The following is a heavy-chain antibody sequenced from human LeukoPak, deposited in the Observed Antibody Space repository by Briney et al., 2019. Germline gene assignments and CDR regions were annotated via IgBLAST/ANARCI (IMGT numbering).Heavy chain of an antibody. CDR3: ARDSCSGGSCYPEDY. CDR2: IIPILGIA. Sequence: ASVKVSCKASGGTFSSYAISWVRQAPEQGLEWMGRIIPILGIANYAQKFQGRVTITADKSTSTAYMELSSLRSEDTAVYYCARDSCSGGSCYPEDYWGQGTLVTVSS. J-gene: IGHJ4*02. V-gene: IGHV1-69*04. D-gene: IGHD2-15*01. CDR1: GGTFSSYA.